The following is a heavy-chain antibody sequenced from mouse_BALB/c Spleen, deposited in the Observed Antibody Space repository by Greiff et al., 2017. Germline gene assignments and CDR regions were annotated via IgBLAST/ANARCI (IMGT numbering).Heavy chain of an antibody. Sequence: DVKLVESGGGLVKPGGSLKLSCAASGFTFSDYYMYWVRQTPEKRLEWVATISDGGSYTYYPDSVKGRFTISRDNAKNNLYLQMSSLKSEDTAMYYCASPLNAMDYWGQGTSVTVSS. CDR2: ISDGGSYT. CDR1: GFTFSDYY. V-gene: IGHV5-4*02. CDR3: ASPLNAMDY. J-gene: IGHJ4*01.